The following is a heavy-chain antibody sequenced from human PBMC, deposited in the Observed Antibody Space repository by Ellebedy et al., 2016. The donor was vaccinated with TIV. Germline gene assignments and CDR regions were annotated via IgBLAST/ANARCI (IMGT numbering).Heavy chain of an antibody. J-gene: IGHJ6*02. V-gene: IGHV3-48*01. CDR2: ISSSSSTI. Sequence: GGSLRLSCAASGFTFSSYGMHWVRQAPGKGLEWVSYISSSSSTIYYADSVKGRFTISRDNAKNSLYLQMNSLRAEDTAVYYCARDSDYGDYDSYSDNYYGMDVWGQGTTVTVSS. CDR1: GFTFSSYG. D-gene: IGHD4-17*01. CDR3: ARDSDYGDYDSYSDNYYGMDV.